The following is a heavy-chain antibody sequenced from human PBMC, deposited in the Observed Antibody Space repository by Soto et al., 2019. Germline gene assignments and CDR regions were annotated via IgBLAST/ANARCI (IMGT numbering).Heavy chain of an antibody. CDR1: GYSFTSYW. D-gene: IGHD3-22*01. CDR2: IYPGDSDT. CDR3: ARQTHDSSGYYYYFDY. V-gene: IGHV5-51*01. J-gene: IGHJ4*02. Sequence: GESLKISCKGSGYSFTSYWIGWVRQMPGKGLEWMGIIYPGDSDTRYSPSFQGQVTISADKSISTAYLQWSSLKASDTAMYYCARQTHDSSGYYYYFDYWGQGTLVTVSA.